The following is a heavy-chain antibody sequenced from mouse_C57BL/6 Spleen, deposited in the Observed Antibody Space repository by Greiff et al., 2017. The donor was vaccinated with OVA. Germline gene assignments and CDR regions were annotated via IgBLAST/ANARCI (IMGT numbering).Heavy chain of an antibody. CDR1: GYTFTDYE. D-gene: IGHD1-1*01. CDR2: LDPETGGT. CDR3: TVTTVVATDFDY. J-gene: IGHJ2*01. V-gene: IGHV1-15*01. Sequence: QVQLQQSGAELVRPGASVTLSCKASGYTFTDYEMHWVKQTPVHGLEWIGALDPETGGTAYNQKFKGKAILTADKSSSTAYMELCSLTSEDSAVYYCTVTTVVATDFDYWGKGTTLTVSS.